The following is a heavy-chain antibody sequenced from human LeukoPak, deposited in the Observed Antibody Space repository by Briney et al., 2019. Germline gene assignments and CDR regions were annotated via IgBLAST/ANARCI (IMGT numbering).Heavy chain of an antibody. CDR3: ASAPLRSGSYFFDY. J-gene: IGHJ4*02. D-gene: IGHD3-10*01. CDR2: ISSSSSYI. Sequence: GGSLRLSCAASGFTFSSYSMNWVRQAPGKGLEWVSSISSSSSYIYYADSVKGRFTISRDNAKNSLYLQMNSLRAEDTAVYYCASAPLRSGSYFFDYWGQGTLVTVSS. CDR1: GFTFSSYS. V-gene: IGHV3-21*04.